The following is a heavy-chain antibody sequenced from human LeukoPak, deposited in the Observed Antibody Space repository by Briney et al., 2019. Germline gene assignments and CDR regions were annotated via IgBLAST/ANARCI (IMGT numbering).Heavy chain of an antibody. D-gene: IGHD3-16*01. CDR3: ARDSRGIDY. J-gene: IGHJ4*02. CDR1: GDSIRRSSEY. V-gene: IGHV4-39*07. Sequence: SETLSLTCTVSGDSIRRSSEYWAWIRQAPGKGLEWIGTIYYSGTTYYSPSLKSRVTFSVDTSKNQFSLKLTSVTAADTAVYYCARDSRGIDYWGQGTLVTVSS. CDR2: IYYSGTT.